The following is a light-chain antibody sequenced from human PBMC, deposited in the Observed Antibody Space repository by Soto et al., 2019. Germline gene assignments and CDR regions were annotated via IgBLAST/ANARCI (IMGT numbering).Light chain of an antibody. V-gene: IGLV1-40*01. Sequence: QLVLTQPPSVSGAPGQRVTISCTGSSSNLGAGFDVHWYQHLPGRAPKLLINGDDNRPSGAPDRFSGSRSGTSASLAITGLQAEDEADYYCQSYDTTLSGAWVFGGGTKLTVL. CDR3: QSYDTTLSGAWV. CDR2: GDD. J-gene: IGLJ3*02. CDR1: SSNLGAGFD.